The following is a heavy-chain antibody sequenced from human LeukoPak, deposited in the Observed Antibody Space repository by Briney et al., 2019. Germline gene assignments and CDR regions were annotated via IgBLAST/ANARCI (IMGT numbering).Heavy chain of an antibody. J-gene: IGHJ4*02. Sequence: SGGSLRLSCAASGFTVSSNYMSWVRQAPGKGLEWVSVIYSGGSTYYADSVKGRFTISRDNSKNTLYLQMNSLRAEDTAVYYCARDDYGDYFFDYWGQGTLVTVSS. CDR1: GFTVSSNY. CDR2: IYSGGST. V-gene: IGHV3-66*01. CDR3: ARDDYGDYFFDY. D-gene: IGHD4-17*01.